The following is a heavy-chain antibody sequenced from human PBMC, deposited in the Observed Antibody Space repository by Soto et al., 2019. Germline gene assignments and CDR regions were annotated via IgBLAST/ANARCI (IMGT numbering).Heavy chain of an antibody. CDR3: ARDQYYDCWSGRPYSYYAMDV. V-gene: IGHV3-30*01. J-gene: IGHJ6*02. D-gene: IGHD3-3*01. CDR2: ISYDGSKK. Sequence: QMQLVESGGGVVQPGRSLRLSCATFGFTFSDYALHWVRQAPGKGLEWVAVISYDGSKKYYSDSVKGRFTISRDTSKKTLYLHMNSLRVEDTAVYYCARDQYYDCWSGRPYSYYAMDVWGQGTTVIVSS. CDR1: GFTFSDYA.